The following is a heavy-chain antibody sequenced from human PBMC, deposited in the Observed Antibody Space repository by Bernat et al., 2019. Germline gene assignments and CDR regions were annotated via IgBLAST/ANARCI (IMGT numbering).Heavy chain of an antibody. D-gene: IGHD1-1*01. Sequence: QMQLVESGGGVVQPGRSLRLSCAASGFTFSSHGMHWVRQAPGKGLEWVAVISYDGSNKYYADSVKGRFTISRYNSKNTLYLQMNSLRNEDTAVYYCAKDRAGAMEYYYGMEVWGQGTTVTVSS. J-gene: IGHJ6*02. CDR2: ISYDGSNK. CDR1: GFTFSSHG. V-gene: IGHV3-30*18. CDR3: AKDRAGAMEYYYGMEV.